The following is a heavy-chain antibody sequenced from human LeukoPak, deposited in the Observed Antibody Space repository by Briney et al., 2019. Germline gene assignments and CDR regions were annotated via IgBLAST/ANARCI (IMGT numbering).Heavy chain of an antibody. V-gene: IGHV4-4*02. D-gene: IGHD2-21*02. CDR3: ARSMVTTDRNFDH. CDR1: GGSISSSNW. J-gene: IGHJ4*01. CDR2: IYHSGST. Sequence: SGTLSLTCAVSGGSISSSNWWSWIRQPPGKGLEWIGEIYHSGSTNYNPSLKSRVTISVDTSKNQFSLSLNSVTAADTAIFYCARSMVTTDRNFDHWGQGTLVTVSS.